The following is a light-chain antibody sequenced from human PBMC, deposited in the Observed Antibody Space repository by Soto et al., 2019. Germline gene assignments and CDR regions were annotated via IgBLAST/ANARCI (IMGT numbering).Light chain of an antibody. V-gene: IGKV3-15*01. CDR3: QQYNNWPRT. Sequence: EIVMTQSPATLSVSPGERATLSCRASQSVSSNLAWYQQKPGQAPRLLIYDASTRATGIPARFSGSGSGTEFTLTISSLQSEDFAVYYWQQYNNWPRTFGQGTKVAIK. J-gene: IGKJ1*01. CDR1: QSVSSN. CDR2: DAS.